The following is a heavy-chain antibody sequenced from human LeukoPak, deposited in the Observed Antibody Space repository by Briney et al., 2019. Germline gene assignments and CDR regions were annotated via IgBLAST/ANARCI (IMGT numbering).Heavy chain of an antibody. J-gene: IGHJ3*02. CDR3: TKDQAKWSGGDAFDI. Sequence: PGRSLRLSCAASGFTFSSYGMHWVRQAPGKGLEWVAVIWYDGSNKYYADSVKGRFTISRDNAKNSLYLQMNSLRAEDTAFYYCTKDQAKWSGGDAFDIWGQGTMVTVSS. CDR1: GFTFSSYG. D-gene: IGHD1-26*01. V-gene: IGHV3-33*03. CDR2: IWYDGSNK.